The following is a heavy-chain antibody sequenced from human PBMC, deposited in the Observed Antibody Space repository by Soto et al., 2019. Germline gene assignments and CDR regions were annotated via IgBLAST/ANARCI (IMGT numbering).Heavy chain of an antibody. D-gene: IGHD4-17*01. CDR2: ISGSGGST. CDR3: AKVYGDYGGGFDY. Sequence: EVQLLESGGGLVQPGGSLRLSCSASGFTFSSYAMSWVRQAPGKGLEWVSAISGSGGSTYYADSVKGLFTISRDNSKNNLYLQMNSLRAEDTAVYYCAKVYGDYGGGFDYWGQGTLVTVSS. V-gene: IGHV3-23*01. J-gene: IGHJ4*02. CDR1: GFTFSSYA.